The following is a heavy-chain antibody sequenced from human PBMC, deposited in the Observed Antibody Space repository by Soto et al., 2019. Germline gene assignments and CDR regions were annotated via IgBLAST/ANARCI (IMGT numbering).Heavy chain of an antibody. Sequence: GSLRLSCAASGFTFSSYSMNWVRQAPGKGLEWVSYISSSSSNIYYADSVKGRFTISRDNAKNSLYLQMNSLRAEDTAVYYCARVFVGSGTPLSAFDIWGQGTMVTVSS. CDR3: ARVFVGSGTPLSAFDI. CDR2: ISSSSSNI. V-gene: IGHV3-48*01. D-gene: IGHD1-1*01. J-gene: IGHJ3*02. CDR1: GFTFSSYS.